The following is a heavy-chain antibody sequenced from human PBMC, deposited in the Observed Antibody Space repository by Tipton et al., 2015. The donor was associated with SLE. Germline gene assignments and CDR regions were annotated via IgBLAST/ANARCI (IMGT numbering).Heavy chain of an antibody. D-gene: IGHD7-27*01. CDR2: IYHSGST. J-gene: IGHJ4*02. CDR3: ARGPLLGSPVPY. V-gene: IGHV4-38-2*02. CDR1: GGSISSHY. Sequence: LRLSCTVSGGSISSHYWSWIRQPPGKGLEWIGSIYHSGSTYYNPALKSRVTISVDTSKNQFSLKLSSVTAADTAVYYCARGPLLGSPVPYWGQGTLVTVSS.